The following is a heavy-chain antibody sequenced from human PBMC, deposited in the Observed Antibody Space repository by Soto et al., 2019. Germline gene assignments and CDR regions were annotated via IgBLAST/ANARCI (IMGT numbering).Heavy chain of an antibody. Sequence: EASVKVSCKASGYTFTGYYMHWVRQAPGQGLEWMGWINPNSGGTNYAQKFQGWVTMTRDTSISTAYMELSRLRSDDTAVYYCARDLKDAAGVGDVWGQGTTVTVSS. D-gene: IGHD6-13*01. CDR3: ARDLKDAAGVGDV. CDR2: INPNSGGT. CDR1: GYTFTGYY. V-gene: IGHV1-2*04. J-gene: IGHJ6*02.